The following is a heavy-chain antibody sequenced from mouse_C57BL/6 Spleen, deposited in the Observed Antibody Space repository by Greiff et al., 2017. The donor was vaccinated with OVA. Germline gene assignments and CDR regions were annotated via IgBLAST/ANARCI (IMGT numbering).Heavy chain of an antibody. J-gene: IGHJ4*01. CDR2: IYPGGGYT. V-gene: IGHV1-63*01. Sequence: QVQLQQSGAELVRPGTSVKMSCKASGYTFTNYWIGWAKQRPGHGLEWIGDIYPGGGYTNYNEKFKGKATLTADKSSSTAYMQFSSLTSEDSAIYYCARGGYYSNPYAMDYWGQGTSVTVSS. D-gene: IGHD2-5*01. CDR3: ARGGYYSNPYAMDY. CDR1: GYTFTNYW.